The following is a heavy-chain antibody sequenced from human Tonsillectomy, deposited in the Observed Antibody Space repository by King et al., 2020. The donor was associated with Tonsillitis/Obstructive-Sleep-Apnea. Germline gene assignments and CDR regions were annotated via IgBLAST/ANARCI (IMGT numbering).Heavy chain of an antibody. J-gene: IGHJ6*02. D-gene: IGHD6-13*01. CDR1: AYIFTSYW. CDR2: IYPGDSHT. V-gene: IGHV5-51*01. Sequence: VQLVESGAEVKKPGESLKISCTGSAYIFTSYWIGWVRQMPGKGLEWMGIIYPGDSHTRYSPSFQGQVTISADNSISTAYLQWSSLKASDTAMYYCARLVYSSSWGPMDVWGQGTTVTVSS. CDR3: ARLVYSSSWGPMDV.